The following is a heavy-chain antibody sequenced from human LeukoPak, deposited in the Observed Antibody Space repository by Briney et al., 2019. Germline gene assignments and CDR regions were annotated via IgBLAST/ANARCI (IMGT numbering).Heavy chain of an antibody. CDR3: AREIYVVREIVIPSYCDY. J-gene: IGHJ4*02. CDR2: IYNSGST. D-gene: IGHD3-10*01. CDR1: GGSISSGGYY. V-gene: IGHV4-31*03. Sequence: SQTLSLTCTVSGGSISSGGYYWSWIRQHPGKGLEWIGYIYNSGSTCYNPPLKSRVTISVDTSKNQFSLKLSSVTAADTAVYYCAREIYVVREIVIPSYCDYWGQGTLVTVSS.